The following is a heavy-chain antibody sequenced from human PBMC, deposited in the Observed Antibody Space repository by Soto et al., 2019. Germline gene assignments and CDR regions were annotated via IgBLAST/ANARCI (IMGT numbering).Heavy chain of an antibody. D-gene: IGHD1-26*01. CDR1: GDSVSSNTAT. J-gene: IGHJ4*02. CDR2: TYYRSNWER. CDR3: ATLLGDYSVAY. V-gene: IGHV6-1*01. Sequence: PSQTLSLTCAISGDSVSSNTATWTWIRQSPSRGLEWLGRTYYRSNWERDYAVSVQSRITINPDTSKNQFSLKLSSVTAADTAMYYCATLLGDYSVAYWGQGTLVTV.